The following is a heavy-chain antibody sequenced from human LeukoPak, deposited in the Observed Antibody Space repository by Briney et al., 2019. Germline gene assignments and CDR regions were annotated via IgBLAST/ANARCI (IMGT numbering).Heavy chain of an antibody. Sequence: SETLSLTCTVSGVSISSYYWSWLRQPPGKGLEWIGYIYYSGNTNYNPSLKSRVTISVDTSNNQFSLKLSSVTAADTAVYFCARESVRGVDTTMVHYFDYWGQGILVTVSS. V-gene: IGHV4-59*01. D-gene: IGHD5-18*01. CDR3: ARESVRGVDTTMVHYFDY. CDR2: IYYSGNT. J-gene: IGHJ4*02. CDR1: GVSISSYY.